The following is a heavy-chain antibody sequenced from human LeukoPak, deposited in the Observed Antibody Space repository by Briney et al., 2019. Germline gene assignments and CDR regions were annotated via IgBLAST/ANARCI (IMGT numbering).Heavy chain of an antibody. CDR3: ARDLSYYGSGSAFDY. CDR2: ISAYNGNT. D-gene: IGHD3-10*01. Sequence: ASVNVSCKASGYTFTSYGISWVRQASGQALEWMGWISAYNGNTNYAQKFQGRVTITADESTSTAYMELSSLRSEDTAVYYCARDLSYYGSGSAFDYWGQGTLVTVSS. J-gene: IGHJ4*02. CDR1: GYTFTSYG. V-gene: IGHV1-18*01.